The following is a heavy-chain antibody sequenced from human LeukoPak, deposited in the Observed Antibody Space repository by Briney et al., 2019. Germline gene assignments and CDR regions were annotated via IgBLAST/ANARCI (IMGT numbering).Heavy chain of an antibody. Sequence: GGSLRLSCAASGFTFSSYAMSWVRQAPGKGLEWVSGISDSGGRTYYADSVKGRFTISRDNSKNTLYMRLNSLRAEDTAVYYCAKSLRERREFIPAPGTVNRLFDYWGQGTLGTVSS. D-gene: IGHD6-13*01. V-gene: IGHV3-23*01. CDR1: GFTFSSYA. CDR3: AKSLRERREFIPAPGTVNRLFDY. CDR2: ISDSGGRT. J-gene: IGHJ4*02.